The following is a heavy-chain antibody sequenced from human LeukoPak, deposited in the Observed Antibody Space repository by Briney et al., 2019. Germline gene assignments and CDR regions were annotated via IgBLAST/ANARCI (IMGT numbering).Heavy chain of an antibody. D-gene: IGHD3-22*01. CDR2: IYSGGST. Sequence: AGGSLRLSCAASGFTVSSNYMSWVRQAPGKGLEWVSVIYSGGSTYYADSVKGRFTISRHNSKNTLYLQMNSLRAEDTAVYYCARGREYYDSSGYYEYYFDYWGQGTLVTVSS. V-gene: IGHV3-53*04. CDR1: GFTVSSNY. CDR3: ARGREYYDSSGYYEYYFDY. J-gene: IGHJ4*02.